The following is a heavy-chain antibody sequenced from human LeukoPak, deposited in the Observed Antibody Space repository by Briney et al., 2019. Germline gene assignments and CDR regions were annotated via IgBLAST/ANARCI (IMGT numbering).Heavy chain of an antibody. D-gene: IGHD6-19*01. CDR3: AKGPGAVAGTYVNYYYYYGMDV. Sequence: GGSLRLSCAASGFTFNNYAMSWVRQAPGKGLEWVSAISGSGGSTYYADFVKGRFTVSRDNSKNTLYMQMNSLRAEDTAVYYCAKGPGAVAGTYVNYYYYYGMDVWGQGTTVTVSS. CDR1: GFTFNNYA. J-gene: IGHJ6*02. CDR2: ISGSGGST. V-gene: IGHV3-23*01.